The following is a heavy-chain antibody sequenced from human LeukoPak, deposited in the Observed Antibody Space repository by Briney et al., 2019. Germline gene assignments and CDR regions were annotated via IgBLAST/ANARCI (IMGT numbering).Heavy chain of an antibody. Sequence: ASVKVSCKASGYTFTSYGISWVRQAPGQGLEWMGWINPNSGGTNYAQKFQGRVTMTRDTSISTAYMELSRLRSDDTAVYYCAREAYSGSYPDYWGQGTLVTVSS. D-gene: IGHD1-26*01. J-gene: IGHJ4*02. CDR1: GYTFTSYG. CDR3: AREAYSGSYPDY. CDR2: INPNSGGT. V-gene: IGHV1-2*02.